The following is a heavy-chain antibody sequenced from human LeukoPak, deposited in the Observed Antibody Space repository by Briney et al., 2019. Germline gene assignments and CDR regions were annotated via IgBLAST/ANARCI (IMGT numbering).Heavy chain of an antibody. Sequence: APVKVSCKASGYTFTGYYMHWVRQAPRQGLEWMGWINPNSGGTNYAQKFQGRVTMTRDTSISTAYMELRSLRSDDTAVYYCARDRDCSSTSCWGLDAFDIWGQGTMVTVSS. D-gene: IGHD2-2*01. CDR3: ARDRDCSSTSCWGLDAFDI. V-gene: IGHV1-2*02. J-gene: IGHJ3*02. CDR2: INPNSGGT. CDR1: GYTFTGYY.